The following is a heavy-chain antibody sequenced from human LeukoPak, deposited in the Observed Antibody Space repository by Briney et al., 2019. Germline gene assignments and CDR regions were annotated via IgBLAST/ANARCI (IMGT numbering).Heavy chain of an antibody. CDR2: IYYSGST. V-gene: IGHV4-59*01. Sequence: KSSETLSLTCTVSGGSISSYYWSWIRQPPGKGLEWIGYIYYSGSTNYNPSLKSRVTISVDTSKNQFSLKLSSVTAADTAVYYCARRGDSLQELFNWFDPWGQGTLVTVSS. D-gene: IGHD5-12*01. CDR1: GGSISSYY. CDR3: ARRGDSLQELFNWFDP. J-gene: IGHJ5*02.